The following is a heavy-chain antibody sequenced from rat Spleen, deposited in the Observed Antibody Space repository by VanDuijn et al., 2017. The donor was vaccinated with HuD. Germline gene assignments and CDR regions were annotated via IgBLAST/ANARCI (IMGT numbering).Heavy chain of an antibody. V-gene: IGHV3-1*01. CDR1: GYSITSNY. Sequence: VQLQESGPGLVKPSQSLSLTCSVTGYSITSNYWGWIRKFPGNKMEYIGHISYSGATNYNPSLKSRISITRDTSKNQFFLHLNSVTTEDTATYFCARWTTYFDCWGQGVMVTVSS. CDR2: ISYSGAT. CDR3: ARWTTYFDC. J-gene: IGHJ2*01. D-gene: IGHD1-7*01.